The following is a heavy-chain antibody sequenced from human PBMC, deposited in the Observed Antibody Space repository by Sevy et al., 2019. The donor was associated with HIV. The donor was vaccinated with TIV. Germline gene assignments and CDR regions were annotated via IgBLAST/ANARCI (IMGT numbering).Heavy chain of an antibody. CDR1: GYSFSSYA. J-gene: IGHJ5*02. CDR2: INGPGGGT. D-gene: IGHD6-13*01. V-gene: IGHV3-23*01. CDR3: ARPSPRIAAAASAFFDN. Sequence: GGSLRLSCLVSGYSFSSYAISWVRQAPGKGLEWVSTINGPGGGTYYADSVKGRFTISRDNPKNTLFLQMINLRVDDTAIYYCARPSPRIAAAASAFFDNWGQGTLVTVSS.